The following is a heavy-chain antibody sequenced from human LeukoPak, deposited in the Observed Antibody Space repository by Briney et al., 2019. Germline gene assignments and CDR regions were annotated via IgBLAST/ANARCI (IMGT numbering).Heavy chain of an antibody. D-gene: IGHD1-26*01. CDR3: ARDGSYYRDWFDP. CDR2: IYHSGTT. J-gene: IGHJ5*02. CDR1: GYSISTGYF. V-gene: IGHV4-38-2*02. Sequence: SETLSLTCTVSGYSISTGYFWGWIRQTPGKGLEWIGSIYHSGTTYYNPSLKSRVTISVDTSENQFSLKLNFVTAADTAVYYCARDGSYYRDWFDPWGQGTLVTVS.